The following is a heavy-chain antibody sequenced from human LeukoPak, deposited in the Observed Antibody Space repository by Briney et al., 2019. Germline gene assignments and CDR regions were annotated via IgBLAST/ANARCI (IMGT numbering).Heavy chain of an antibody. CDR1: GGAVSSGGFH. CDR2: IRHSGST. Sequence: SETLSLTCTVSGGAVSSGGFHWSWIRQPPGKGLEWIGFIRHSGSTTYNPSLESRVTISMSTSKKEFSLELTSVTAADTAVYYCASTPQYSYGYRFVYWGQGTLVTVSS. D-gene: IGHD5-18*01. CDR3: ASTPQYSYGYRFVY. V-gene: IGHV4-61*08. J-gene: IGHJ4*02.